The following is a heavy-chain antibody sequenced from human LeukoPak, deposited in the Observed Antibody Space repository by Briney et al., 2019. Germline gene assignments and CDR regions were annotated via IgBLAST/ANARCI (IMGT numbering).Heavy chain of an antibody. CDR2: ISGSGGST. CDR3: XNVWGVVVSARF. J-gene: IGHJ6*04. Sequence: PGGSLRLSCAASGFTFSNSAMSWVRQAPGKGLEWVSAISGSGGSTYYADSVKGRFTISRDNSKNTLYLQMNSLRAEETAVYYXXNVWGVVVSARFWGKGTTVSISS. V-gene: IGHV3-23*01. CDR1: GFTFSNSA. D-gene: IGHD2-15*01.